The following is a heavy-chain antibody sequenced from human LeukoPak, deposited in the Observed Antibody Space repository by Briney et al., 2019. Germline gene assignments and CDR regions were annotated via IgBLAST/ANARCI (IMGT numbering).Heavy chain of an antibody. D-gene: IGHD2-15*01. CDR3: ARDKLYFDY. CDR1: GFTFSGHA. Sequence: GGSLKLSCAASGFTFSGHAMVWVRQAPGKGLEWVANIKQDGSEKYYVDSVKGRFTISRDNAKNSLYLQMNSLRAEDTAVYYCARDKLYFDYWGQGTLVTVSS. J-gene: IGHJ4*02. V-gene: IGHV3-7*01. CDR2: IKQDGSEK.